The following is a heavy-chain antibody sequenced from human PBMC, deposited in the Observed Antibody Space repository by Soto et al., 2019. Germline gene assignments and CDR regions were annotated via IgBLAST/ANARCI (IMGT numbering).Heavy chain of an antibody. CDR3: AREAV. J-gene: IGHJ6*02. Sequence: EVQLVESGGGLVQPGGSLRLSCAASGFTFSGYWMSWVRQAPGKGLEWVANIKQDGSEQFYVDSVKGRFTISRNNAKNSLYLQLNSLRAEDTAVYYCAREAVWGQGTTVTVSS. CDR1: GFTFSGYW. V-gene: IGHV3-7*05. CDR2: IKQDGSEQ.